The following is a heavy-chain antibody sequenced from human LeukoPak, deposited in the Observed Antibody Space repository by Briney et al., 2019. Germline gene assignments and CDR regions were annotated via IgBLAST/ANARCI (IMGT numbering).Heavy chain of an antibody. J-gene: IGHJ4*02. CDR3: ARDPLGYGSGSPGQGYDY. D-gene: IGHD3-10*01. CDR1: GYTFTSYD. V-gene: IGHV1-8*01. Sequence: GASVKVSCKASGYTFTSYDINWVRQATGQGLEWMGWMNPNSGNTGYAQKFQGRVTMTRNTSISTAYMELSSLRSEDTAVYYCARDPLGYGSGSPGQGYDYWGQGTLVTVSS. CDR2: MNPNSGNT.